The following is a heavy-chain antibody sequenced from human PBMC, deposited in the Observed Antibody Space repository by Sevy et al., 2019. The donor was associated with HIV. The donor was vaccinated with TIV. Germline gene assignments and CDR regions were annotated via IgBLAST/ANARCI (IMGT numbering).Heavy chain of an antibody. V-gene: IGHV3-30*04. CDR2: ISFDGDNK. D-gene: IGHD4-17*01. J-gene: IGHJ6*02. CDR1: GFIFSSYY. Sequence: GESLKISCAASGFIFSSYYFHWVRQAPGKGLEWVAFISFDGDNKYYADSVKGRFSISRDNSKTTLYLEMNGLTTEDTAVYYCARTVTTHYYYGMDVWGQGTAVTVSS. CDR3: ARTVTTHYYYGMDV.